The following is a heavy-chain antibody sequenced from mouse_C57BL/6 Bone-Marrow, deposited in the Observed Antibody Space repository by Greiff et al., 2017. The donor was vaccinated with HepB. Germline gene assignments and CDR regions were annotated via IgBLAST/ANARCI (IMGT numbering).Heavy chain of an antibody. CDR3: ARWGDYDVFDY. CDR1: GYTFTDYY. D-gene: IGHD2-4*01. CDR2: FNPYNGGT. Sequence: EVQLQQSGPVLVKPGASVKMSCKASGYTFTDYYMNWVKQSHGKSLEWIGVFNPYNGGTSYNQKFKGKATLTVDKSSSTAYMELNSLTSEDSAVYYCARWGDYDVFDYWGQGTTLTVSS. V-gene: IGHV1-19*01. J-gene: IGHJ2*01.